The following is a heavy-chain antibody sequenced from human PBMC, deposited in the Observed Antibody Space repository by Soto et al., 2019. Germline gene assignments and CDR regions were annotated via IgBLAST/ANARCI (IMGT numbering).Heavy chain of an antibody. CDR3: TRQENIVVQPAPRGFDP. CDR2: IRSKANSYAT. J-gene: IGHJ5*02. D-gene: IGHD2-2*01. Sequence: GRSLRLSCAASGVTFSGSAMHWVRQASGKWLEWVGRIRSKANSYATAYAASVKGRFTISRDDSKNTAYLQMNSLKTEDTAVYYCTRQENIVVQPAPRGFDPWRQGT. CDR1: GVTFSGSA. V-gene: IGHV3-73*01.